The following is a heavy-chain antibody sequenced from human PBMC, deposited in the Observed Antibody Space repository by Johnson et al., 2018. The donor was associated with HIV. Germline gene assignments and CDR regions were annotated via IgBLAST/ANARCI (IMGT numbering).Heavy chain of an antibody. CDR3: AKDRGLSAFDI. CDR1: GFTFSDYY. J-gene: IGHJ3*02. V-gene: IGHV3-11*04. Sequence: QMQLVESGGGLVQPGGSLRLSCAASGFTFSDYYMSWIRQAPGQGLEWASYISSSGSTIYYADSVKGRFTISRDNAKNTLYLQMNSLRAEDTAVYYCAKDRGLSAFDIWGQGTMVTVSS. CDR2: ISSSGSTI. D-gene: IGHD3-10*01.